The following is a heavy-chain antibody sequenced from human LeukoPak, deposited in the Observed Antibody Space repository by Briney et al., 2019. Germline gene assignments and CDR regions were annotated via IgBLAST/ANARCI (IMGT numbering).Heavy chain of an antibody. V-gene: IGHV3-23*01. CDR2: ISGSGGST. J-gene: IGHJ3*02. D-gene: IGHD1-26*01. CDR1: GFTFSSYA. CDR3: ANWDALVRAFDI. Sequence: GGSLRLSCAASGFTFSSYAMSWVRQAPGKGLEWVSAISGSGGSTYYADSVKGRFTISRDNSKNTLYLQMNSLRAEDTAVYYCANWDALVRAFDIWGQGTMVTVSS.